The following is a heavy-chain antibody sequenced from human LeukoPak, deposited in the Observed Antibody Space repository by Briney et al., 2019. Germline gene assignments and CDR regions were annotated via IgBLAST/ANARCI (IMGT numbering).Heavy chain of an antibody. CDR1: GGSVSSGSYY. CDR2: IYYSGST. J-gene: IGHJ4*02. D-gene: IGHD2-15*01. V-gene: IGHV4-61*01. CDR3: LSSGWRKSGFDC. Sequence: SETLSLTCTVSGGSVSSGSYYWSWLRQPPGKGLEWIGYIYYSGSTNYNPSLKSRVTISVDTSKNQFSLKLSSVTAADTAVYYFLSSGWRKSGFDCWVEGALASVSS.